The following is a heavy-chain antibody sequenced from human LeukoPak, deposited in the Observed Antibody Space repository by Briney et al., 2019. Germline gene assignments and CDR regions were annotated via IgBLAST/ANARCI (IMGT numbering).Heavy chain of an antibody. CDR3: ASPSVFGVVISAFHF. CDR1: GYTLTELP. V-gene: IGHV1-24*01. D-gene: IGHD3-3*01. Sequence: ASVKVSCKVSGYTLTELPIHWVRQAPGKGLQWMGGFDPEDGETIYAQKFQGRVIMTEDTSTDTAYMELCSLTDEDTAVYDCASPSVFGVVISAFHFWGQKTKVTVSS. CDR2: FDPEDGET. J-gene: IGHJ3*01.